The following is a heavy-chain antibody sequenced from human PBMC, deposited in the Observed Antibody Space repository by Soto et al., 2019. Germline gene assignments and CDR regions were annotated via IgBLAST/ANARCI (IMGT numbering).Heavy chain of an antibody. D-gene: IGHD2-21*01. CDR1: GGSISSGGYY. CDR2: IYYSGTT. CDR3: AASCVACGGFNYYGMDV. J-gene: IGHJ6*02. Sequence: QVQLQESGPGLVKPSQTLSLTCTVSGGSISSGGYYWYWIRQHPGKGLEWIGYIYYSGTTYYNPSLKSRVTISVDTYKNQFSLKLSSVTAADTDVYYCAASCVACGGFNYYGMDVWGQGTTVTVSS. V-gene: IGHV4-31*03.